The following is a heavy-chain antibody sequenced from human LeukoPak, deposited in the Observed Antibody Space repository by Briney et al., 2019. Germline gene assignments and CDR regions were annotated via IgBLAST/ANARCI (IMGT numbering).Heavy chain of an antibody. Sequence: GGSLRLSCAASGFTFSSYEMNWVRQAPGKGLEWVSYISSSGSTIYYADSVKGRFTISRESAKNSLYLQMNSLRAEDTAVYYCARNPDYDFWSGYYTGPDYWGREPWSPSP. CDR3: ARNPDYDFWSGYYTGPDY. D-gene: IGHD3-3*01. V-gene: IGHV3-48*03. CDR2: ISSSGSTI. J-gene: IGHJ4*02. CDR1: GFTFSSYE.